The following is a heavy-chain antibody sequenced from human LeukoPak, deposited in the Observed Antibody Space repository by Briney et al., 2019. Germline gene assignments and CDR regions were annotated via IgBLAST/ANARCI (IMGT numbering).Heavy chain of an antibody. CDR1: GFSLHTHGVG. CDR2: ISRDDDK. CDR3: AHTGSAHGDDWFDP. V-gene: IGHV2-5*02. J-gene: IGHJ5*02. Sequence: SGPTLLKPTEPLTLTFTFSGFSLHTHGVGVGWIRQPPGKALEWLALISRDDDKRYSPSLKSRLTITKDTSKNQVALTLANLDPVDTATYYCAHTGSAHGDDWFDPWGQGTLVTVSS. D-gene: IGHD7-27*01.